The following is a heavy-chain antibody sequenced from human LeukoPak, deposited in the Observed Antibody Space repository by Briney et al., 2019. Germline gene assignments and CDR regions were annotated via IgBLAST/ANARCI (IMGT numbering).Heavy chain of an antibody. Sequence: GEFLKISCKGSGYGFTTCWIGWVRQMPGKGLEWMGVINPGNSDTRYSPSFQGQVTISADKSITTAYLQWSSLKASDTAMYYCARLRWAAGDGYYFDYWGQGTPVTVSS. CDR2: INPGNSDT. J-gene: IGHJ4*02. CDR3: ARLRWAAGDGYYFDY. D-gene: IGHD6-13*01. V-gene: IGHV5-51*01. CDR1: GYGFTTCW.